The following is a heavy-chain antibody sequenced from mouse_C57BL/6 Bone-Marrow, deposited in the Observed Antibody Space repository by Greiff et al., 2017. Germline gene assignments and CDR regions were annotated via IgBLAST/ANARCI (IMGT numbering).Heavy chain of an antibody. Sequence: EVNVVESGGDLVKPGGSLKLSCAASGFTFSSYGMSWVRQTPDKRLEWVATISSGGSYTDYPDSVKGRFTISRDNAKNTLYLQMSSLKSEDTAMYYCARKYYAMDYWGQGTSVTVSS. CDR3: ARKYYAMDY. J-gene: IGHJ4*01. V-gene: IGHV5-6*01. CDR2: ISSGGSYT. CDR1: GFTFSSYG.